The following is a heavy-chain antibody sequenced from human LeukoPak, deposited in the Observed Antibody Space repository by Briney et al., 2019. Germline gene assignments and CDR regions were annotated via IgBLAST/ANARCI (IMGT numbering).Heavy chain of an antibody. J-gene: IGHJ5*02. CDR1: GYTFTSYG. CDR2: ISAYNGIT. V-gene: IGHV1-18*01. CDR3: ARVGTYNKTWDWFDP. D-gene: IGHD1-14*01. Sequence: ASVKVSCKASGYTFTSYGINWVRQAPGQGLEWMGWISAYNGITNYAQNLQGRVTMPTDTSTSTAYMELRSLRSDDTALYYCARVGTYNKTWDWFDPWGQGTLVTVSS.